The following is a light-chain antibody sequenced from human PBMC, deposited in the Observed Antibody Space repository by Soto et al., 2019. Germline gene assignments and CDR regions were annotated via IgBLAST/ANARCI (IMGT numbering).Light chain of an antibody. V-gene: IGKV3-20*01. CDR1: QTVSNNA. J-gene: IGKJ1*01. CDR2: GAS. CDR3: QQYGSSGT. Sequence: EIVLAQSPGSLSLSAGEGAALACRAIQTVSNNALAWYQQKPGQAPRLLIDGASNRATGIPDRFSGSGSGTDVTLTISRLEPEDFAVYYCQQYGSSGTFGQGTKV.